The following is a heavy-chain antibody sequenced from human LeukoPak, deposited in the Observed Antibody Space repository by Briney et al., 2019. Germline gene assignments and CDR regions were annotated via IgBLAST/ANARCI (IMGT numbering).Heavy chain of an antibody. CDR1: GFTFSSYG. J-gene: IGHJ4*02. D-gene: IGHD6-13*01. Sequence: GGSLRLSCAASGFTFSSYGMHWVRQAPGKGLEWVAVISYDGSNKYYADSVKGRFTISRDNSKNTLYLQMNSLRAEDTAVYYCARSRLAAAEYFDYWGQGTLVTVSS. CDR2: ISYDGSNK. CDR3: ARSRLAAAEYFDY. V-gene: IGHV3-30*19.